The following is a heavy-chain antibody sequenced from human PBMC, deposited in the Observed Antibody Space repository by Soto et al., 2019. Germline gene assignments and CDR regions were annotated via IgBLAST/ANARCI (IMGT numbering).Heavy chain of an antibody. D-gene: IGHD1-20*01. Sequence: SETLSLTCAVSGYSISSGFYWGWIRQPPGKGLEWIGSIYHSGTTYYNPSLKSRVTISVDTSKSQFSLKLSSVAAADTATYYCARSTSSYNWNNWFDPWGQGTLVTVSS. CDR2: IYHSGTT. J-gene: IGHJ5*02. CDR3: ARSTSSYNWNNWFDP. CDR1: GYSISSGFY. V-gene: IGHV4-38-2*01.